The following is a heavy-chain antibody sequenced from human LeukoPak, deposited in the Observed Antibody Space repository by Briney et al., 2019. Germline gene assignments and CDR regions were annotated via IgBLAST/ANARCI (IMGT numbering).Heavy chain of an antibody. D-gene: IGHD3-22*01. CDR1: GYSMSSGYY. CDR2: MYHTGST. Sequence: SETLSLTCTVSGYSMSSGYYWGWIRQPPERGLEWIGSMYHTGSTYYNPSLKSRVTISVDKSKNQFSLKLSSVTAADTAVYYCARDLHYYDSSGYFEDYYYYYMDVWGKGTTVTVSS. CDR3: ARDLHYYDSSGYFEDYYYYYMDV. V-gene: IGHV4-38-2*02. J-gene: IGHJ6*03.